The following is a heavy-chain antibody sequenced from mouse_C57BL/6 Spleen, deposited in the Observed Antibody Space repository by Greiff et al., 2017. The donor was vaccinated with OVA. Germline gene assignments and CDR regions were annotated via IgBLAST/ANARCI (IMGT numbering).Heavy chain of an antibody. CDR3: ARDPYDYDGGYYYAMDY. CDR2: IYPGDGDT. D-gene: IGHD2-4*01. CDR1: GYAFSSYW. V-gene: IGHV1-80*01. Sequence: QVHVKQSGAELVKPGASVKISCKASGYAFSSYWMNWVKQRPGKGLEWIGQIYPGDGDTNYNGKFKGKATLTADKSSSTAYMQLSSLTSEDSAVYFCARDPYDYDGGYYYAMDYWGQGTSVTVSS. J-gene: IGHJ4*01.